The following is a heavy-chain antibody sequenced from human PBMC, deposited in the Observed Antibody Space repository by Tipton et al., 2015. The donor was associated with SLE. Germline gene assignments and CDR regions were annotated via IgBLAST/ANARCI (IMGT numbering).Heavy chain of an antibody. D-gene: IGHD6-13*01. J-gene: IGHJ5*02. CDR2: ISTYNGNT. CDR1: GYTFSNYY. V-gene: IGHV1-18*04. CDR3: VRDPGIAAAPNWFDP. Sequence: QSGAEVKKPGASVKVSCKASGYTFSNYYIHWVRQAPGQGLEWMGWISTYNGNTNYAQKLQGRVTMTTDTSTSTAYMELRSLRSDDTAVYYCVRDPGIAAAPNWFDPWGQGTLVTVSS.